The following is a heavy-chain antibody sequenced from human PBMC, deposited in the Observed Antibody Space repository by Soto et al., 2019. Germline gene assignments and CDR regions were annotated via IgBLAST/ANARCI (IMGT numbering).Heavy chain of an antibody. CDR3: ARDYYDFWSGYYGYYYYGMDV. CDR1: GFTFSSYA. CDR2: ISYDGSNK. D-gene: IGHD3-3*01. J-gene: IGHJ6*02. V-gene: IGHV3-30-3*01. Sequence: PGGSLRLSCAASGFTFSSYAMHWVRQAPGKGLEWVAVISYDGSNKYYADYVKGRFTISRDNSKNTLYLQMNSLRAEDTAVYYCARDYYDFWSGYYGYYYYGMDVWGQGTTVTVSS.